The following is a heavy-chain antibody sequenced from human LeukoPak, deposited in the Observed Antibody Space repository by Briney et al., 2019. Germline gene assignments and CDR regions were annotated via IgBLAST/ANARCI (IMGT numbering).Heavy chain of an antibody. CDR1: GGYISSSNW. J-gene: IGHJ4*02. D-gene: IGHD1-26*01. V-gene: IGHV4-4*02. Sequence: PSGTLSLTCAVSGGYISSSNWWSWVRQPPGKGLEWTGEIYHSGSTNYNPSLKSRVTISVDKSKNQFSLKLSSVTAADTAVYYCARDDQVGATHFDYWGQGTLVTVSS. CDR2: IYHSGST. CDR3: ARDDQVGATHFDY.